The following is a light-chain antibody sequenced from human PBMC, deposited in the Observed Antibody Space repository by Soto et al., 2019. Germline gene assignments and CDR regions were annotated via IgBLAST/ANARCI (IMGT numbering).Light chain of an antibody. J-gene: IGLJ2*01. Sequence: QSVLTQPPSVSGAPGQRGTISCTGSSSNIGAGYDVHWYQQLPGTAPKRLIYGNSNRPSGVPDRFSGSKSGTSASLAITGLQAEDESDYYCQSYDSSLSVVFGGGTKLTFL. CDR1: SSNIGAGYD. CDR2: GNS. CDR3: QSYDSSLSVV. V-gene: IGLV1-40*01.